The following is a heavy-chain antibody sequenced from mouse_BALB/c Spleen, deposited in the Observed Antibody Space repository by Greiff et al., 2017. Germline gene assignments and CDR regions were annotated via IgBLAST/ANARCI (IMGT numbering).Heavy chain of an antibody. CDR2: ISSGSSTI. CDR3: ARWGYYGDYYAMDY. D-gene: IGHD1-1*01. V-gene: IGHV5-17*02. CDR1: GFTFSSFG. Sequence: EVKLMESGGGLVQPGGSRKLSCAASGFTFSSFGMHWVRQAPEKGLEWVAYISSGSSTIYYADTVKGRFTISRDNPKNTLFLQMTSLRSEDTAMYYCARWGYYGDYYAMDYWGQGTSVTVSS. J-gene: IGHJ4*01.